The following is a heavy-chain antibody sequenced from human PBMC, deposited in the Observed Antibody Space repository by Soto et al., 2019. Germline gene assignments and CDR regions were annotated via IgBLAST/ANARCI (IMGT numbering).Heavy chain of an antibody. CDR2: ISGSGGST. CDR1: GFTFSSYA. Sequence: EVQLLASGGGLVQPGGSLRLSCAASGFTFSSYAMSWVRQAPGKGLEWVAAISGSGGSTYYADSVKGRFTSSRDNSENTLYLQMNSLRGEDTAVDYCAKAGRIAARPGSFDYWGQGPLVTVSS. J-gene: IGHJ4*02. V-gene: IGHV3-23*01. D-gene: IGHD6-6*01. CDR3: AKAGRIAARPGSFDY.